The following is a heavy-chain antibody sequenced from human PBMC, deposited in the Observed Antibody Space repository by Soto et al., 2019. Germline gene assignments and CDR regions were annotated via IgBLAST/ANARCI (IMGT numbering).Heavy chain of an antibody. V-gene: IGHV1-18*01. CDR3: ATGAIVADPYYFDY. CDR1: GYTFTSYG. CDR2: ISAYNGNT. D-gene: IGHD5-12*01. J-gene: IGHJ4*02. Sequence: ASVKVSCKASGYTFTSYGISWVRQAPGQGLEWMGWISAYNGNTNYAQKLQGRVTMTTDTSTDTAYMELSSLRSEDTAVHYCATGAIVADPYYFDYWGQGTLVTVSA.